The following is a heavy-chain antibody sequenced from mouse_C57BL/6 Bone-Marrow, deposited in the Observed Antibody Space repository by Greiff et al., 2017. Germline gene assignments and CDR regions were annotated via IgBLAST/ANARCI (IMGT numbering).Heavy chain of an antibody. CDR1: GYTFTSYW. Sequence: VQLQQPGAELVKPGASVKLSCKASGYTFTSYWMHWVKQRPGQGLEWIGMIHPNSGSINYNEKFKSKATLTVDKSSSTAYMQLSSLTSEDSAVYYCARWPHLRCWYFDVWGTGTTVTVSS. CDR2: IHPNSGSI. D-gene: IGHD1-1*01. J-gene: IGHJ1*03. V-gene: IGHV1-64*01. CDR3: ARWPHLRCWYFDV.